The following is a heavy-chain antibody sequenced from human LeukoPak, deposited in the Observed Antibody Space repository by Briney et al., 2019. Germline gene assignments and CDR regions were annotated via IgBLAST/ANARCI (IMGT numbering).Heavy chain of an antibody. CDR1: GFTFSSYE. Sequence: GGSLRLSCAASGFTFSSYEMNWVRQAPGKGLEWVSTISGSGGSTYYADSVKGRFTISRDNSKNTLYVQMNSLRAEDTAVYYCAKDKGSSTSCYDYWGQGTLVTVSS. D-gene: IGHD2-2*01. CDR3: AKDKGSSTSCYDY. J-gene: IGHJ4*02. V-gene: IGHV3-23*01. CDR2: ISGSGGST.